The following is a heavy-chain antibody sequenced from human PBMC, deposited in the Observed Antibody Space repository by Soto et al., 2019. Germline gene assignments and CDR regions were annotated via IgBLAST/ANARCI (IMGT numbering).Heavy chain of an antibody. CDR3: AHSQGVSGGGDAFDI. Sequence: SGPTLTRPRQTLSLTCAFCLFSLSTRGVGVGWIRQPPGKALEWLALIYWDDDKRYSPSLKSRLTITKDTSKNQVVLTMTNMDPVDTATYYCAHSQGVSGGGDAFDIWGQGTMVTVSS. CDR1: LFSLSTRGVG. J-gene: IGHJ3*02. D-gene: IGHD3-16*01. V-gene: IGHV2-5*02. CDR2: IYWDDDK.